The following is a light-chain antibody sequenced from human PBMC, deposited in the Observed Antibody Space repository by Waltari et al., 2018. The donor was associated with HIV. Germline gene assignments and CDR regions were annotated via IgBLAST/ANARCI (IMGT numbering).Light chain of an antibody. Sequence: TQYPAILPVSPGERATLSCRASQSVSDYLAWYHQKPGQPPRLLIYDTSARASGVPARFSGSGSGTDFTLTISSLEAEDVGFFYCQQRSGRPLYTFGQGTRLDLK. V-gene: IGKV3-11*01. J-gene: IGKJ2*01. CDR2: DTS. CDR3: QQRSGRPLYT. CDR1: QSVSDY.